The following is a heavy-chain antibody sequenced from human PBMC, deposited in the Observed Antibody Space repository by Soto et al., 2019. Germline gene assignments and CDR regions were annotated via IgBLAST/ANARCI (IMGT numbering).Heavy chain of an antibody. J-gene: IGHJ5*01. CDR3: AKDAVPYNGKWDWFDS. CDR2: IGGGGTDT. V-gene: IGHV3-23*01. CDR1: RFTFSDYA. D-gene: IGHD1-26*01. Sequence: DVQLLESGGGLVQPGGSLTLSCTASRFTFSDYAMSWVRQAPGKGLEWVSAIGGGGTDTYYADSVKGRFTISRDNSKNTLELQMNSLRDEDTAVYYCAKDAVPYNGKWDWFDSWGQGALVTVSS.